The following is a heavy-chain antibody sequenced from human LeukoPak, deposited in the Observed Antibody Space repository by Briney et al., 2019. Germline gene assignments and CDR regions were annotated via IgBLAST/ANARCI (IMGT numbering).Heavy chain of an antibody. CDR3: ARGSGYRPSFAFDI. CDR1: GFTFSSYS. V-gene: IGHV3-21*01. CDR2: ISSSSSYI. Sequence: PGGSLRLSCAASGFTFSSYSMNWVRQAPGKGLEWVSSISSSSSYIYYADSVKGRFTISRDNAKNSLYLQMNSLRAEDTAVYYCARGSGYRPSFAFDIWGQGTMVTVSS. J-gene: IGHJ3*02. D-gene: IGHD3-3*01.